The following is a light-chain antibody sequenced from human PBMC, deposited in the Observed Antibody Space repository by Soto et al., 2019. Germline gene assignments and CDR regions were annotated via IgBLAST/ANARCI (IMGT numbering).Light chain of an antibody. Sequence: EIVFSQSPAPLVLFSGEKAHPSRRASQSVSSYLAWYQQKPGQAPRLLIYDASNRATGIPARFSGSGSGTDFTLTISSLEPEDFAVYYCQKRSNWPGTCGGGNTGDIK. CDR2: DAS. CDR1: QSVSSY. J-gene: IGKJ4*01. V-gene: IGKV3-11*01. CDR3: QKRSNWPGT.